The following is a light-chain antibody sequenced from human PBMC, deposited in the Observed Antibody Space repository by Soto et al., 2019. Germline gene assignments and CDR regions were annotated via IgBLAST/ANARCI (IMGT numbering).Light chain of an antibody. CDR2: DAS. CDR3: QQRSNWPPVT. CDR1: QSVSSY. Sequence: EIVLTQSPATLSLSPGERATLSCRASQSVSSYLAWYQQKPGQAPRLLIYDASNRATGIPARFSGSGSGTAFTLTISSLAPEDFAIYYCQQRSNWPPVTFGGGTKVEIK. V-gene: IGKV3-11*01. J-gene: IGKJ4*01.